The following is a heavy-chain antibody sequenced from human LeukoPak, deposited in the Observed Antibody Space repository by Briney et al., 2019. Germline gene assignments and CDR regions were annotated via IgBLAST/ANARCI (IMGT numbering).Heavy chain of an antibody. V-gene: IGHV3-23*01. CDR2: ISGNGGST. CDR1: GFTLSTYG. Sequence: QAGGSLRLSCEASGFTLSTYGMSWVRQAPRGGLEWVSSISGNGGSTYYADSVRDRFTISRDNSKNTLYLQMSSLRAEDTAVYYCAKRYYYGGSGYYANDYWGQGTLVTVSS. D-gene: IGHD3-22*01. CDR3: AKRYYYGGSGYYANDY. J-gene: IGHJ4*02.